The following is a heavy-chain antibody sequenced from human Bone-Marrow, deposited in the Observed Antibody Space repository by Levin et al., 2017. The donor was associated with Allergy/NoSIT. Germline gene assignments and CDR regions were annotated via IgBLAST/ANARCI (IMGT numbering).Heavy chain of an antibody. J-gene: IGHJ4*02. CDR1: GASISNYY. Sequence: KASETLSLTCIVSGASISNYYWHWIRQPPGKGLEWIGYIYHSGHTNYNPSLKSRLTMSLDTSKNHFSLKLSSVTAADRAVYYCARSTFGRLPDYWGQGTLVTVSS. CDR2: IYHSGHT. V-gene: IGHV4-59*01. CDR3: ARSTFGRLPDY. D-gene: IGHD3-16*01.